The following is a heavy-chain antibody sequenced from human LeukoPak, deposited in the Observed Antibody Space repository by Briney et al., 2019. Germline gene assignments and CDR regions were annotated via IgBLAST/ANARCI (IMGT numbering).Heavy chain of an antibody. CDR2: ISYDGSNK. CDR1: GFTFSSYA. Sequence: PGGSLRLSCAASGFTFSSYAMHRVRQAPGKGLEGVAVISYDGSNKYYADSVKGRFTISRDNAKNSLYLQMNSLRAEDTAVYYCARTKTRIMITFGGVIVYYFDYWGQGTLVTVSS. J-gene: IGHJ4*02. D-gene: IGHD3-16*02. CDR3: ARTKTRIMITFGGVIVYYFDY. V-gene: IGHV3-30-3*01.